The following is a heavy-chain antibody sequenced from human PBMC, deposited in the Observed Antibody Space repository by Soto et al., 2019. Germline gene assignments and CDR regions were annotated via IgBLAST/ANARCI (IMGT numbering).Heavy chain of an antibody. V-gene: IGHV3-23*01. D-gene: IGHD3-3*01. CDR2: ISDSGGST. CDR1: GFTFSSYA. Sequence: EVQLLESGGGLVQPGGSLRLSCAASGFTFSSYAMNWVRQTPGKGLEWVSTISDSGGSTYYADFVKGRFTISRDNSKNTLYLQMNSLRAEDTAVYHCVKDTTIFGVRGIFDHWGQGTLVTVSS. J-gene: IGHJ4*02. CDR3: VKDTTIFGVRGIFDH.